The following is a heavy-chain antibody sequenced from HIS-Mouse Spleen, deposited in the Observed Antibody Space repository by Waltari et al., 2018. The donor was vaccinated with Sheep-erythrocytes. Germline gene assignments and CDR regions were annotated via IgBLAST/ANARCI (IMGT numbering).Heavy chain of an antibody. Sequence: QVQLVQSGAEGKKPGSSVKVSCKASGCTFTRYAISWVRQAPGQGLEWMGRIIPILGIANYAQKFQGRVTITADKSTSTAYMELSSLRSEDTAVYYCAQTGATTPHFDYWGQGTLVTVSS. CDR2: IIPILGIA. CDR3: AQTGATTPHFDY. CDR1: GCTFTRYA. J-gene: IGHJ4*02. V-gene: IGHV1-69*04. D-gene: IGHD1-26*01.